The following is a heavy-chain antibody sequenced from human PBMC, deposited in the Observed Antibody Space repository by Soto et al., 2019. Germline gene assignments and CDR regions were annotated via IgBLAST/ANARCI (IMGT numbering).Heavy chain of an antibody. CDR2: INPSGGST. Sequence: ASVKVSCKASGYTFTSYYMHWVRQAPGQGLEWMGIINPSGGSTSYAQKFQGRVTMTRDTSTSTVYMELSSLRSEDTAVYYYARVRGGTVAWFDPWGQGTLVTVSS. V-gene: IGHV1-46*01. CDR1: GYTFTSYY. D-gene: IGHD2-15*01. CDR3: ARVRGGTVAWFDP. J-gene: IGHJ5*02.